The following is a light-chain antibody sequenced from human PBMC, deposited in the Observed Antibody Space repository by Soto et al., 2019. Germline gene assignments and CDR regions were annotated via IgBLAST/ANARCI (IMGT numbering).Light chain of an antibody. CDR2: EVN. J-gene: IGLJ2*01. CDR1: SSDVGGYNY. Sequence: QSALTQPPSASGSPGQSVTISCTGTSSDVGGYNYVSWYQHLPGKAPKLMIYEVNKRPSGVPDRFSGSKSGNTASLTVSGLQAEDEADYYCSSYAGSKSLVFGGGTQLTVL. V-gene: IGLV2-8*01. CDR3: SSYAGSKSLV.